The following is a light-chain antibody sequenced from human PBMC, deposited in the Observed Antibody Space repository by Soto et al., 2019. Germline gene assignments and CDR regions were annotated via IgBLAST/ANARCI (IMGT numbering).Light chain of an antibody. J-gene: IGKJ4*01. V-gene: IGKV1-39*01. CDR3: QKYNSAPPLT. CDR2: AAS. CDR1: QSISNH. Sequence: DIQMTQSPSSLSASVEDRVIITCRASQSISNHLNWYQQKPGKAPKLLIFAASSLQSGVPSRFSGSGSGTDFTLTISSLQPEDVATYYCQKYNSAPPLTFGGGTKVDI.